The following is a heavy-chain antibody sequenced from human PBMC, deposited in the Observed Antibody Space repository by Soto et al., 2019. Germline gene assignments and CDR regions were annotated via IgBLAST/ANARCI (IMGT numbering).Heavy chain of an antibody. CDR3: ARVSWREKYGMDV. CDR1: GFTFSDSY. J-gene: IGHJ6*02. V-gene: IGHV3-11*01. CDR2: ITFSGNTV. Sequence: GSLRLSCAASGFTFSDSYMSWIRQAPGKGLEWISYITFSGNTVYYADSLKGRFTISRDNAKNSLYLQMNRLRAEDTAVYCCARVSWREKYGMDVWGPGTPLTVSS.